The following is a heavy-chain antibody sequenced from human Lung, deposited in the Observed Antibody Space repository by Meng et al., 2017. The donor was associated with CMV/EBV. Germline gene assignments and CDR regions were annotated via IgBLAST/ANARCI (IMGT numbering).Heavy chain of an antibody. CDR1: GFTFDDYT. J-gene: IGHJ6*02. CDR2: ISWDGGST. CDR3: AKDLAAAGQLYYYYGMDV. D-gene: IGHD6-13*01. Sequence: GGSXRLXXAASGFTFDDYTMHWVRQAPGKGLEWVSLISWDGGSTYYADSVKGRFTISRDNSKISLYLQMNSLRTEDTALYYCAKDLAAAGQLYYYYGMDVWGQGTXVTVSS. V-gene: IGHV3-43*01.